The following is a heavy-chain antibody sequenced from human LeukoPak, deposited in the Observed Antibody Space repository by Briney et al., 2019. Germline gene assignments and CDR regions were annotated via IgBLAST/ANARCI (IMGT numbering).Heavy chain of an antibody. CDR1: GFTFSSYS. Sequence: GGSLRLSCAASGFTFSSYSMNWVRQAPGKGLEWVSYISSSSSTIYYADSVKGRFTISRDNAKNSLYLQMNSLRAEDTAVYYCARERPGPEDPSWGQGTLVTVSS. CDR2: ISSSSSTI. CDR3: ARERPGPEDPS. V-gene: IGHV3-48*01. J-gene: IGHJ4*02.